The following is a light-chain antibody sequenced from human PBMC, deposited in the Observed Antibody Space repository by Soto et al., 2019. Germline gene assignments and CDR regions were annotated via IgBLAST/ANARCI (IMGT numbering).Light chain of an antibody. CDR3: AAWDDSLNGRV. CDR2: SNN. CDR1: SSNIGSNT. V-gene: IGLV1-44*01. Sequence: QSVLTQPPSASGTPGQGVTISCSGSSSNIGSNTVNWYQQLPGTAPKPLIYSNNQRPSGVPDRFSGSKSGTSASLAISGLQSEDEADYYCAAWDDSLNGRVFGGGTKLTVL. J-gene: IGLJ2*01.